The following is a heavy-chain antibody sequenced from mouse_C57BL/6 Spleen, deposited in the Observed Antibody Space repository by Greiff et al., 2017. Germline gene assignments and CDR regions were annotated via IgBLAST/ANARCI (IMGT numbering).Heavy chain of an antibody. CDR3: ASEYDYDRGFAY. CDR2: IWGVGST. J-gene: IGHJ3*01. V-gene: IGHV2-6*01. CDR1: GFSLTSYG. D-gene: IGHD2-4*01. Sequence: VKLMESGPGLVAPSQSLSITCTVSGFSLTSYGVDWVRQSPGKGLEWLGVIWGVGSTNYNSALKSRLSISKDNSKSQVFLKMNSLQTDDTAMYYCASEYDYDRGFAYWGQGTLVTVSA.